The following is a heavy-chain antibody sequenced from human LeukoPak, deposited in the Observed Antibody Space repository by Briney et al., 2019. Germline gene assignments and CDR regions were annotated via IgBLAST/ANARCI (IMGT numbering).Heavy chain of an antibody. D-gene: IGHD3-16*01. CDR3: ARDQGGVGY. CDR1: GSSFSFYW. CDR2: IKTDGSIA. V-gene: IGHV3-74*01. Sequence: GGSLRLSCAASGSSFSFYWMHWVSHAPGKGPVWVSRIKTDGSIADYADSVKGRFTISRDNAKNTLYLQMNSLRAEDTAVYYCARDQGGVGYWGQGTLVTVSS. J-gene: IGHJ4*02.